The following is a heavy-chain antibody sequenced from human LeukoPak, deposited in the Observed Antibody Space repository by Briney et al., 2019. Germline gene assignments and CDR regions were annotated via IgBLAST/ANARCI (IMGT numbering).Heavy chain of an antibody. D-gene: IGHD2-15*01. CDR3: ARERFQYSPSFDY. CDR2: IKQDGSEK. V-gene: IGHV3-7*01. CDR1: GFTFSSYW. J-gene: IGHJ4*02. Sequence: GGSLRLSCAASGFTFSSYWMSWVRQAPGKGLEWVANIKQDGSEKYYVDSVKGRFTISRDNAKNSLYLQMKSLRAEDTAVYYCARERFQYSPSFDYWGQGTLVTVSS.